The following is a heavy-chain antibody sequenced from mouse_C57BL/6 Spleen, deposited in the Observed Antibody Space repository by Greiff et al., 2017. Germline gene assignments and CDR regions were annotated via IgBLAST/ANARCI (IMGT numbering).Heavy chain of an antibody. CDR2: ISNGGGST. V-gene: IGHV5-12*01. Sequence: DVKLVESGGGLVQPGGSLKLSCAASGFTFSDYYMYWVRQTPEKRLEWVAYISNGGGSTYYPDTVKGRFTISRDNAKNTLYLQMSRLKSEDTAMYYCARQRGKNAMDYWGQGTSVTVSS. J-gene: IGHJ4*01. CDR3: ARQRGKNAMDY. CDR1: GFTFSDYY.